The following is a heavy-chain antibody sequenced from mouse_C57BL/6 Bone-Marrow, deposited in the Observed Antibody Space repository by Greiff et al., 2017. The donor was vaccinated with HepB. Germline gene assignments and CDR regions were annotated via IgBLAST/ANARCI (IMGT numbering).Heavy chain of an antibody. Sequence: EVQGVESGGGLVQPGGSLKLSCAASGFTFSDYYMYWVRQTPEKRLEWVAYISNGGGSTYYPDTVKGRFTISRDNAKNTLYLQMSRLKSEDTAMYYCARQGSSYVGYFDVWGTGTTVTVSS. CDR3: ARQGSSYVGYFDV. J-gene: IGHJ1*03. CDR1: GFTFSDYY. V-gene: IGHV5-12*01. CDR2: ISNGGGST. D-gene: IGHD1-1*01.